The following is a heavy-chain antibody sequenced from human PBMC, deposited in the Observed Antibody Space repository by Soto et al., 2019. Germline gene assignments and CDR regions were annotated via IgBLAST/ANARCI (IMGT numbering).Heavy chain of an antibody. CDR3: ARLRRIVGATTGWFDP. Sequence: PGESLKISCKGSGHSFTSYWVGWVRQMPGKGLEWMGIIYPGDSDTRYSPSFQGQVTISADKSISTAYLQWSSLKASDTAMYYCARLRRIVGATTGWFDPWGQGTLVTVSS. V-gene: IGHV5-51*01. D-gene: IGHD1-26*01. J-gene: IGHJ5*02. CDR1: GHSFTSYW. CDR2: IYPGDSDT.